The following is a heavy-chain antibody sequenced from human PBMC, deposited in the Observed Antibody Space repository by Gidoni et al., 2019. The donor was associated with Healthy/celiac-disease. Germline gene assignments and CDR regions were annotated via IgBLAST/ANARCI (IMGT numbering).Heavy chain of an antibody. Sequence: QVQLQQWGAGLLKPSETLSLTCAVYGGSFSGSYWSWIRQPPGKGLEWIGEINHSGSTNYNPSLKRRVTISVDTSKNQFSLKLSSVTAADTAVYYCARLEAAAGTYYYYGMDVWGQGTTVTVSS. CDR3: ARLEAAAGTYYYYGMDV. CDR1: GGSFSGSY. D-gene: IGHD6-13*01. V-gene: IGHV4-34*01. J-gene: IGHJ6*02. CDR2: INHSGST.